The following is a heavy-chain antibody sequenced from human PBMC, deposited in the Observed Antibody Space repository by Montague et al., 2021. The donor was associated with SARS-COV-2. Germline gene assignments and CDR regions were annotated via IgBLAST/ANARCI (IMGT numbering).Heavy chain of an antibody. V-gene: IGHV4-39*01. J-gene: IGHJ6*03. D-gene: IGHD3-10*01. CDR3: ASSYYYGSGTYVYNYYMDV. Sequence: SETLSFTCTVSGGSVSSSPYYWGWIRQPPGRGLEWVGSISYSGRTYFSPSLKSRLTISVDSSENQFSLRLSSVTAADTAVYYCASSYYYGSGTYVYNYYMDVWGKGTTATVSS. CDR2: ISYSGRT. CDR1: GGSVSSSPYY.